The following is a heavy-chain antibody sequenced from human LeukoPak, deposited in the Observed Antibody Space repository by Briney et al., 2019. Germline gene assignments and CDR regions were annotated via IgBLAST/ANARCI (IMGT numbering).Heavy chain of an antibody. D-gene: IGHD3-22*01. CDR3: AKKGYYDGSGYYMYYFDH. CDR2: ISYDGSKK. CDR1: QFTFKNYG. V-gene: IGHV3-30*18. Sequence: PGRSLRLSCAASQFTFKNYGMHWVRQAPGKGLEWVAVISYDGSKKYYADSVKDRFTISRDNSKNTLYLQMNSLRAEDTAVYYCAKKGYYDGSGYYMYYFDHWGQGTLVTVSS. J-gene: IGHJ4*02.